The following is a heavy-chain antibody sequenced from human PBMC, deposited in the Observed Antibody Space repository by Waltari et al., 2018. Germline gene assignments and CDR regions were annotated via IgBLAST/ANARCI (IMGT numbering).Heavy chain of an antibody. Sequence: QVQLQQWGAGLLKPSETLSLTCTVYGGSFSGYYWRWIRPPPGKGLEWIGEINHSGSTNYNPSLKSRVTISVDTSKNQFSLKLSSVTAADTAVYYCARSWPYRRYYYYGMDVWGQGTTVTVSS. CDR3: ARSWPYRRYYYYGMDV. CDR2: INHSGST. CDR1: GGSFSGYY. J-gene: IGHJ6*02. V-gene: IGHV4-34*01. D-gene: IGHD1-26*01.